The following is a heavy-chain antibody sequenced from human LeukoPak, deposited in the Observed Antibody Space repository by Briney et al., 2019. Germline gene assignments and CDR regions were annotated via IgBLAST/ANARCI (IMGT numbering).Heavy chain of an antibody. J-gene: IGHJ3*02. D-gene: IGHD1-7*01. Sequence: GESLKISCKGSGYSFTSYWIGWVRQLPGKGLAWMGIIYPDDSDTRYCPSSQGQLTTSATKSISTAYLQWSSLKASDTAMYYCARRTNWNYGAFDIWGQGTMVTVSS. CDR3: ARRTNWNYGAFDI. CDR2: IYPDDSDT. V-gene: IGHV5-51*01. CDR1: GYSFTSYW.